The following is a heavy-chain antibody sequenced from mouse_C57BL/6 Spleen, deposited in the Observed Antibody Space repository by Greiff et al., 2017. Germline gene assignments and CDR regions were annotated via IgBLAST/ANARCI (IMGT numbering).Heavy chain of an antibody. CDR1: GYTFTSYW. CDR3: ARWALDGYYPFDY. Sequence: QVQLQQPGAELVRPGSSVKLSCKASGYTFTSYWMDWVKQRPGQGLEWIGNIYPSDSETHYNQKFKDKATLTVDKSSSTAYMQLSSLTSEDSAVYYCARWALDGYYPFDYWGQGTTLTVSS. V-gene: IGHV1-61*01. D-gene: IGHD2-3*01. CDR2: IYPSDSET. J-gene: IGHJ2*01.